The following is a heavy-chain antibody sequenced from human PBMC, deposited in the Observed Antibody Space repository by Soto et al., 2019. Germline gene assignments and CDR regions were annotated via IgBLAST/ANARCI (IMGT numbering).Heavy chain of an antibody. J-gene: IGHJ6*02. CDR2: ISYDGSNK. CDR3: ARDRLRYNWNDFPYYYYGMDV. V-gene: IGHV3-30-3*01. CDR1: GFTFSSYA. Sequence: QVQLVESGGGVVQPGRSLRLSCAASGFTFSSYAMHWVRQAPGKGLEWMAVISYDGSNKYYADSVKGRFTISRDNSKNTLYLQMNSLRAEDTAVYYCARDRLRYNWNDFPYYYYGMDVWGQGTTVTVSS. D-gene: IGHD1-1*01.